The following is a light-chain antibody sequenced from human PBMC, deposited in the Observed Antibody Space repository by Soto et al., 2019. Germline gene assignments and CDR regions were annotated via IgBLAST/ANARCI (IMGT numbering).Light chain of an antibody. Sequence: QSALTQPASVSGSPGQWSTSSCTGTSSDGGGYNYVSWYQQHPGKAPKLMIYDVSNRPSGVSNRFSGSKSGNTASLTISGLQAEDEADYYGSSYTSSSILYVFGTGTKVTVL. CDR2: DVS. J-gene: IGLJ1*01. CDR1: SSDGGGYNY. CDR3: SSYTSSSILYV. V-gene: IGLV2-14*01.